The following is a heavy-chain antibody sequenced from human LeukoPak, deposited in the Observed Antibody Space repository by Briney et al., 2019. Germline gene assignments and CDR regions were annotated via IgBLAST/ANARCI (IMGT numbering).Heavy chain of an antibody. D-gene: IGHD2-15*01. CDR1: GGSISSSNYY. CDR3: ARVTPGIYYYYMDV. CDR2: IYYSGST. Sequence: SETLSLTCTVSGGSISSSNYYWGWIRQPPGKGLEWIGSIYYSGSTYYNPSLKSRVTISVDTSKNQFSLKLSSVTAADTAVYYCARVTPGIYYYYMDVWGKGTTVTVSS. J-gene: IGHJ6*03. V-gene: IGHV4-39*07.